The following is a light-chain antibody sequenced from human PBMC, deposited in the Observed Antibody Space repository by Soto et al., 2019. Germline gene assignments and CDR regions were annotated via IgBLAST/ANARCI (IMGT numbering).Light chain of an antibody. J-gene: IGKJ1*01. CDR2: DAS. CDR1: QDINNY. V-gene: IGKV1-39*01. CDR3: QQSYSSPPT. Sequence: DIQMPQSPSSLSASVGDRVTITCQASQDINNYLKWYQQKPEKAPKLLIYDASNMETGVPSRFSGSRSGPDFTLTISSLQPEDFATYYCQQSYSSPPTFGQGTKVDIK.